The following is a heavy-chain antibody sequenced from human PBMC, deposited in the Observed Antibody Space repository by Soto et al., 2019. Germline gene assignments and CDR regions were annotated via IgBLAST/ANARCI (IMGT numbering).Heavy chain of an antibody. Sequence: SEPLSLTCTVSGGSISSYYWSWIRQPPGKGLEWIGYIYYSGSTNYNPSLKSRVTISVDTSKNQFSLKLSSVTAADTAVYYCARDLRGYYDSSGYYWYFDLWGRGTLVTVSS. V-gene: IGHV4-59*01. D-gene: IGHD3-22*01. CDR3: ARDLRGYYDSSGYYWYFDL. J-gene: IGHJ2*01. CDR2: IYYSGST. CDR1: GGSISSYY.